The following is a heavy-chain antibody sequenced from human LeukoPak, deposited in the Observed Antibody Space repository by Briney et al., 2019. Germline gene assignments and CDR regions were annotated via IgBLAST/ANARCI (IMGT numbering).Heavy chain of an antibody. V-gene: IGHV1-18*01. CDR2: ISGNNGKT. D-gene: IGHD3-16*01. CDR1: GYSFTSYS. J-gene: IGHJ4*02. Sequence: ASVKVSCKASGYSFTSYSISWVRQAPGQGLEWMGWISGNNGKTNYAQKFQGRVTLTTDTSTSTTYMELRSLRSDDTAVYYCTRDLGSGLTIDYWGQGTLVTVSS. CDR3: TRDLGSGLTIDY.